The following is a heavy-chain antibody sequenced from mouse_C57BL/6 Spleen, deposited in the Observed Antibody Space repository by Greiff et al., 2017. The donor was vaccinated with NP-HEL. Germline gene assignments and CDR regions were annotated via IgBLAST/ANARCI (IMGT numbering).Heavy chain of an antibody. CDR1: GYTFTSYD. J-gene: IGHJ1*03. Sequence: QVQLKESGPELVKPGASVKLSCKASGYTFTSYDINWVKQRPGQGLEWIGWIYPRDGSTKYNEKFKGKATLTVDTSSSTAYMELHSLTSEDSAVYFCARSVITGDWYFDVWGTGTTVTVSS. D-gene: IGHD1-1*01. CDR3: ARSVITGDWYFDV. V-gene: IGHV1-85*01. CDR2: IYPRDGST.